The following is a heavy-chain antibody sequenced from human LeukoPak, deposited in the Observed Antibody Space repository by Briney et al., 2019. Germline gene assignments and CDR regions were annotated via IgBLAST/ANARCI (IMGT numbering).Heavy chain of an antibody. Sequence: PSETLSLTCTVSGGSISSYYWSWIRQPPGKGLEWIGYIYYSGSTNYNPSLKSRVTISVDTSKNQFSLKLSSVTAADTAVYYYARRGVAVAGTETGDWYFDLWGRGTLVTVSS. CDR2: IYYSGST. J-gene: IGHJ2*01. V-gene: IGHV4-59*01. D-gene: IGHD6-19*01. CDR3: ARRGVAVAGTETGDWYFDL. CDR1: GGSISSYY.